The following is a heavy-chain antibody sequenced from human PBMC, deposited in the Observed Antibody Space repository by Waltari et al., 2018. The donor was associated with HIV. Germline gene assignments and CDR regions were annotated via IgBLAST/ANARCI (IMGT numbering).Heavy chain of an antibody. D-gene: IGHD2-21*02. CDR1: GYTFTSYY. J-gene: IGHJ3*02. CDR3: ARDGPHIVVVTVRTTDGFDI. V-gene: IGHV1-46*01. Sequence: QVQLVQSGAEVREPGASVRLSCRASGYTFTSYYINWVRQAPGKGLEWMGIINPPTGTTNDCKNFQGRVTMTRDTSTSTVYMELRSLTSEDTAVYYCARDGPHIVVVTVRTTDGFDIWGQGTMVIVSS. CDR2: INPPTGTT.